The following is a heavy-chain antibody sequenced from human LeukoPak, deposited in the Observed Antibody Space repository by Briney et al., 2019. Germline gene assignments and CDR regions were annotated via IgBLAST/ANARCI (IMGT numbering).Heavy chain of an antibody. CDR2: INHSGST. D-gene: IGHD4-17*01. V-gene: IGHV4-34*01. CDR1: GGSFSGYY. CDR3: ARGQGVTTPFDY. Sequence: SETLSLTCAVYGGSFSGYYWSWIRQPPGKGLEWIGEINHSGSTNYNPSLESRVTISVDTSKNQFSLKLSSVTAADTAVYYCARGQGVTTPFDYWGQGTLVTVSS. J-gene: IGHJ4*02.